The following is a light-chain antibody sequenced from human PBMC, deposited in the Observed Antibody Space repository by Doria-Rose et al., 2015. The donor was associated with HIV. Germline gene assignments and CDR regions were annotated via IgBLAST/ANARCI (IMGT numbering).Light chain of an antibody. CDR2: QAS. V-gene: IGKV1-5*03. CDR3: QHFDKYFSWT. CDR1: STISDW. Sequence: TPSPSTLSASVGDRVTITCRSSSTISDWLAWYQQNPAQVPKLLIYQASTLQSGVPSRFRCSGSGTEFTLTINSLQPDDFATYYCQHFDKYFSWTFGHGTKVDIK. J-gene: IGKJ1*01.